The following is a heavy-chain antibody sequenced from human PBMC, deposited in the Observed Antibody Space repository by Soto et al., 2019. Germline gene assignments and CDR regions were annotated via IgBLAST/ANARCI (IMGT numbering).Heavy chain of an antibody. Sequence: SETLSLTCAVYGGSFSGYYWSWIRQPPGKGLEWIGEINHSGSTNYNPSLKSRVTISVDTSKNQFSLKLSSVTAADTAVYYCARGRWLVPAAIRPYYYMDVWGKGTTVTVSS. J-gene: IGHJ6*03. CDR3: ARGRWLVPAAIRPYYYMDV. CDR2: INHSGST. D-gene: IGHD2-2*01. CDR1: GGSFSGYY. V-gene: IGHV4-34*01.